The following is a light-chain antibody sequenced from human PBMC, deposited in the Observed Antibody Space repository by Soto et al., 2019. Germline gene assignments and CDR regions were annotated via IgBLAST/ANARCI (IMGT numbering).Light chain of an antibody. CDR3: CSYAGSSTLV. V-gene: IGLV2-23*01. CDR1: SSDVGSYNL. J-gene: IGLJ2*01. CDR2: EGS. Sequence: QSALTQPASVSGSPGQSITISCTGTSSDVGSYNLVSWYQQHPGKPPKLMIYEGSKRPSGVSNRYSGSTSGNTASLTISGLQAEDEADYYCCSYAGSSTLVFGGGTKLTVL.